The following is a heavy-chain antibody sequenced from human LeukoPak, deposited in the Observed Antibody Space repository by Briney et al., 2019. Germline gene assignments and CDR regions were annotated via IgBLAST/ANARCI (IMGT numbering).Heavy chain of an antibody. CDR3: ARESSTYYDFWSGYYSVSGAFDI. V-gene: IGHV1-2*02. J-gene: IGHJ3*02. D-gene: IGHD3-3*01. CDR1: GYTFTGYY. Sequence: ASVKVSYKASGYTFTGYYMHWVRQAPGQGLEWMGWINPNSGGTNYAQKFQGRVTMTRDTSISTAYMELSRLRSDDTAVYYCARESSTYYDFWSGYYSVSGAFDIWGQGTMVTVSS. CDR2: INPNSGGT.